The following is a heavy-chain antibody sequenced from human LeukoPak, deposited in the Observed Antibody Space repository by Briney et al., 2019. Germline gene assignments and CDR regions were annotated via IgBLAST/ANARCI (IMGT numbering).Heavy chain of an antibody. J-gene: IGHJ6*03. Sequence: ASVKVSCKASGYTFTSYDINWVRQATGRGLEWMGWMNPNSGNTGYAQKFQGRVTITRNTSISTAYMELSSLRSEDTAVYYCARGRWELLLSYYYYMDVWGKGTTVTVSS. CDR3: ARGRWELLLSYYYYMDV. D-gene: IGHD1-26*01. CDR2: MNPNSGNT. CDR1: GYTFTSYD. V-gene: IGHV1-8*03.